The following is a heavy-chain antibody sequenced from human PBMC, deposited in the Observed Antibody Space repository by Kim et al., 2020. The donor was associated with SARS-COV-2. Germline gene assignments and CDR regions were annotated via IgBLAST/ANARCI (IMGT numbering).Heavy chain of an antibody. D-gene: IGHD3-10*01. Sequence: GGSLRLSCAASGFTFSSYAMSWVRQAPGKGLEWVSAISGSGGSTYYADSVKGRFTISRDNSKNTLYLQMNSLRAEDTAVYYCAKLLLRYYGSGKRSPSDYWGQGTLVTVSS. CDR2: ISGSGGST. CDR3: AKLLLRYYGSGKRSPSDY. CDR1: GFTFSSYA. V-gene: IGHV3-23*01. J-gene: IGHJ4*02.